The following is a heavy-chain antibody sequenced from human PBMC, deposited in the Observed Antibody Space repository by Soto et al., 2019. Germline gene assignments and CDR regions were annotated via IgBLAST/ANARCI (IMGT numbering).Heavy chain of an antibody. V-gene: IGHV1-18*01. CDR2: ISTHNGNT. J-gene: IGHJ4*02. CDR1: GYSFTSYG. Sequence: QVQLVQSGAEVRKPGASVNISCRTSGYSFTSYGLSWVRQAPGQGLEWMGWISTHNGNTNSAQQLQGRATVTTDTSTSTAYMELRSLRSDATAVYYCARWRDGYFDYWGQGTLVTVSS. CDR3: ARWRDGYFDY.